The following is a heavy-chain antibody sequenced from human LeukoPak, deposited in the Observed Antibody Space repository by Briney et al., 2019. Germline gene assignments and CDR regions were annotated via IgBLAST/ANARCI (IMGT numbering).Heavy chain of an antibody. J-gene: IGHJ4*02. CDR3: ARDHVYGGADY. CDR1: GFTFHNYA. CDR2: TSGDGITT. Sequence: PGGSLRLSCAASGFTFHNYAIHWVRQAPGKGLEWVSLTSGDGITTYFADSVKGRFTISRDNSESSLFLQMNSLRTEDTALYYCARDHVYGGADYWGQGTLVTVSS. D-gene: IGHD5/OR15-5a*01. V-gene: IGHV3-43*02.